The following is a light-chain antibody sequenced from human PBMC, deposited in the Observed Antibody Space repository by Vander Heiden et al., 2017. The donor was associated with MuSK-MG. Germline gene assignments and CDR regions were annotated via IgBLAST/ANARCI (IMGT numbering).Light chain of an antibody. CDR3: QQYGSSPPVT. V-gene: IGKV3-20*01. Sequence: EIVLTQSPGTLSLSPGERATLSCRVSQNCGSSYLAWYQQKPGQAPRLLIYGASSRATGIPDRFSGSGSGTDFTLTISRLEPEDFAVYYCQQYGSSPPVTFGQGTRLEIK. CDR2: GAS. J-gene: IGKJ5*01. CDR1: QNCGSSY.